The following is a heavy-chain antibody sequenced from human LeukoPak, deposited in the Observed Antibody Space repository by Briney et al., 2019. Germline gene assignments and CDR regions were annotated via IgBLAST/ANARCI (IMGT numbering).Heavy chain of an antibody. J-gene: IGHJ4*02. CDR2: ISGYNGNT. D-gene: IGHD5-12*01. V-gene: IGHV1-18*01. Sequence: ASVKVSSKASISIVTSYGITWVRQAPGQGLEWMGWISGYNGNTVYEQKLQGRVTMTTDTSTSTAYMELRSLRSDDTAVYYCARGGGYSGYGEDYWGQGTLVTVSS. CDR3: ARGGGYSGYGEDY. CDR1: ISIVTSYG.